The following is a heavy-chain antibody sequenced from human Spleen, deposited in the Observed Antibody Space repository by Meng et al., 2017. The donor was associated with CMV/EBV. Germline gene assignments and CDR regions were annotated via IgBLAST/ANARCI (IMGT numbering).Heavy chain of an antibody. J-gene: IGHJ4*02. V-gene: IGHV3-30*02. D-gene: IGHD2-2*01. CDR1: GFTFSSYG. CDR3: ARPHLGYCSSTSCYNYFDD. CDR2: IRYDGSNK. Sequence: GGSLRLSCAASGFTFSSYGMHWVRQAPGKGLEWVAFIRYDGSNKYYADSVKGRFTISRDNSKNTLYLQVNSLRAGDTAVYYCARPHLGYCSSTSCYNYFDDWGQGTLVTVS.